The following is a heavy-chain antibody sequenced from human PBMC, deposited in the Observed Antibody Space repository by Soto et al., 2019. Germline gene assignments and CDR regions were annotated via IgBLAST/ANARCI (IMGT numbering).Heavy chain of an antibody. J-gene: IGHJ5*02. V-gene: IGHV3-23*01. CDR1: EGNFRGYA. D-gene: IGHD4-17*01. CDR2: ISGSVGST. CDR3: ANKPAHPRGVTTHP. Sequence: GGPQRLCDAAAEGNFRGYARSWVRQAPGKGLEWVSAISGSVGSTYYADPVKGRFTISRDNSKNTLYLQMNSLRAEDTAAYYCANKPAHPRGVTTHPWGQGTLGTGSS.